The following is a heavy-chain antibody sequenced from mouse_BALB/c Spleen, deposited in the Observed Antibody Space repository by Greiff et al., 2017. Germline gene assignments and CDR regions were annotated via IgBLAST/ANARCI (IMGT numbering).Heavy chain of an antibody. J-gene: IGHJ3*01. Sequence: QVQLQQPGAELVKPGASVKLSCKASGYTFTSYWMHWVKQRPGQGLEWIGEIDPSDSYTNYNQKFKGKATLTVDKSSSTAYMQLSSLTSEDSAVYYCTRYGTGPYWGQGTLVTVSA. CDR1: GYTFTSYW. CDR2: IDPSDSYT. D-gene: IGHD1-1*01. CDR3: TRYGTGPY. V-gene: IGHV1-69*02.